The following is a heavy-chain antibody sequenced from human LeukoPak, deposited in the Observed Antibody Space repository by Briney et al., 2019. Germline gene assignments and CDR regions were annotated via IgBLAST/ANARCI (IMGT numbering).Heavy chain of an antibody. Sequence: PSETLSLTCTVSGGSISSSSYYWGWVRQPPGKGLEWIGNIYYSGTTYYNPSLKSRVTVSLDTSKNHFSLKLSSVTAADTAVYYCARADSSGYYYYWGQGTLVTVSS. J-gene: IGHJ4*02. D-gene: IGHD3-22*01. CDR3: ARADSSGYYYY. CDR1: GGSISSSSYY. CDR2: IYYSGTT. V-gene: IGHV4-39*07.